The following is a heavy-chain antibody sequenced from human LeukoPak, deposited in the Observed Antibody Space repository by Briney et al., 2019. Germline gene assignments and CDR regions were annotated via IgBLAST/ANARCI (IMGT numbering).Heavy chain of an antibody. J-gene: IGHJ6*02. CDR3: ARGFLYGDYTSNYYYYGMDV. V-gene: IGHV1-8*01. CDR2: MKPNSGNT. CDR1: GYTFTSYD. Sequence: ASVKVSCKASGYTFTSYDINWVRQATGQGLEWMGWMKPNSGNTGYAQKFQGRVTMTRNTSISTAYMELSSLRSEDTAVYYCARGFLYGDYTSNYYYYGMDVWGQGTTVTVSS. D-gene: IGHD4-17*01.